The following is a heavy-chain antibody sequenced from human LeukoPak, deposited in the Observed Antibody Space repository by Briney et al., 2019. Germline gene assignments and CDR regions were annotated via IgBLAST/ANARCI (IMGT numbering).Heavy chain of an antibody. CDR1: GGTFSSYA. CDR2: IIPILGIA. CDR3: ARLMGAMGNEHSDY. V-gene: IGHV1-69*04. Sequence: ASVKVSCKASGGTFSSYAISWVRQAPGQGLEWMGRIIPILGIANYAQKFQGRVTITADKSTSTAYMELSSLRSEDTAVYYCARLMGAMGNEHSDYWGQGTLVTVSS. D-gene: IGHD1-26*01. J-gene: IGHJ4*02.